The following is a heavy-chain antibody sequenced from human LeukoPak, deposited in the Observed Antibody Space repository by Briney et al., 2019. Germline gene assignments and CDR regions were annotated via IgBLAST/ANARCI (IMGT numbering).Heavy chain of an antibody. CDR3: AEDRGDSGYTFNN. J-gene: IGHJ4*02. V-gene: IGHV1-2*02. CDR2: INPTNGGT. D-gene: IGHD5-18*01. Sequence: ASVKVSCKSSGYTFTDYYIHRLRQAPGQGLEWIGWINPTNGGTNYVQKFQGRVTMTRDTSISTACMGISSLRSDDPAVYFCAEDRGDSGYTFNNWGQGTLVTVSS. CDR1: GYTFTDYY.